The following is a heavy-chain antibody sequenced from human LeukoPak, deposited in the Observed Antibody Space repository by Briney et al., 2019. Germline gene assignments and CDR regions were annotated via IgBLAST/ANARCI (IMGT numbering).Heavy chain of an antibody. V-gene: IGHV3-9*01. Sequence: GGSLRLSCAPTGFTFDDYAMHWVRHSPGRGLEWVSGISWNSGSIDYATSVRGRFTISRDNANNSLYLQMNSLRPEDSALYYCAKGTGRYWTFFDDWGQGTLVTVSS. CDR3: AKGTGRYWTFFDD. D-gene: IGHD1-26*01. CDR1: GFTFDDYA. CDR2: ISWNSGSI. J-gene: IGHJ4*02.